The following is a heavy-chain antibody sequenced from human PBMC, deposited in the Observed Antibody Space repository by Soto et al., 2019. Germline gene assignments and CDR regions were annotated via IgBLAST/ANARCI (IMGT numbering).Heavy chain of an antibody. CDR1: GFTFSSYA. V-gene: IGHV3-23*01. J-gene: IGHJ4*02. CDR2: ISGSGGRT. D-gene: IGHD2-15*01. Sequence: EVQLLESGGDLVQPGGSLRLSCAASGFTFSSYAMNWVRQAPGKGLEWVSGISGSGGRTYYADSVKGRFTISRDNSKNTLYLQMNSQRAEDTAVYYCAKEGRGVVVAAAFHYWGQGTLVTVSS. CDR3: AKEGRGVVVAAAFHY.